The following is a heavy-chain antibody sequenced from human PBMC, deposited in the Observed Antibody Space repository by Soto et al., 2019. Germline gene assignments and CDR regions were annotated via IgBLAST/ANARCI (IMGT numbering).Heavy chain of an antibody. CDR1: GGTFNSYA. Sequence: QVQLVQSGAEVKKPESSVRVSCKASGGTFNSYAITWVRQAPGQGLEWMGGTIPMFGTTNYAEKFQGRVTISADESTNTAYMELCSLRSEDTAVYYCTRCGIRYHSIGYYLGIDGMDVWGQGTTVIVSS. CDR3: TRCGIRYHSIGYYLGIDGMDV. J-gene: IGHJ6*02. V-gene: IGHV1-69*12. D-gene: IGHD3-22*01. CDR2: TIPMFGTT.